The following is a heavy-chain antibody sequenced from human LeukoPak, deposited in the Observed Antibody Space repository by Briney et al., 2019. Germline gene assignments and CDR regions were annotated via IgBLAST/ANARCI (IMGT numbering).Heavy chain of an antibody. CDR1: GYSISSGYY. J-gene: IGHJ4*02. CDR2: TFHSGSA. CDR3: ARDAGGDFDY. Sequence: SETLSLTCNDPGYSISSGYYWGWIRQPPGKALEWIGTTFHSGSANYIPSLKSRVSTSIDTSKIQFSLKLSSVTAAYTAFYYCARDAGGDFDYWGQGTLVTVSS. V-gene: IGHV4-38-2*02. D-gene: IGHD2-21*01.